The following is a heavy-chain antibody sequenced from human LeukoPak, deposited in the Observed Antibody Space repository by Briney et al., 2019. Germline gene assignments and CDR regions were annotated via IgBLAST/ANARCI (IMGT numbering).Heavy chain of an antibody. V-gene: IGHV3-21*01. CDR2: ISSSSSYI. J-gene: IGHJ5*02. Sequence: GGSLRLSCAASGFTFSSYSMNWVRQAPGKGLEWVSSISSSSSYIYYADSVKGRFTISRDNAKNSLYLQMNSLRAEDTAVYYCARDLFRSGSHSSGDWFDPWGQGTLVTVSS. CDR3: ARDLFRSGSHSSGDWFDP. CDR1: GFTFSSYS. D-gene: IGHD3-10*01.